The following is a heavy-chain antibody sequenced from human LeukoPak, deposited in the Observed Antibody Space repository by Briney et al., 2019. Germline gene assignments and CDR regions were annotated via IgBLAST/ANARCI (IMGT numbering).Heavy chain of an antibody. Sequence: PGGSLRLSCAASRFTFSIYAMHWVRQAPGKGLEWVAVISYTGMYEYYADSVKGRFTISRDNSKNTLYLQMNSLRVDDTAVYYCARVADYYDSSGQYYMDVWGKGTTVTVSS. CDR1: RFTFSIYA. V-gene: IGHV3-30*04. CDR2: ISYTGMYE. D-gene: IGHD3-22*01. J-gene: IGHJ6*03. CDR3: ARVADYYDSSGQYYMDV.